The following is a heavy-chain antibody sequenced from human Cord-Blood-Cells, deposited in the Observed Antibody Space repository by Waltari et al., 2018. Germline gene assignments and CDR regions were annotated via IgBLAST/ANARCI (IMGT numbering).Heavy chain of an antibody. CDR2: IYYSGST. J-gene: IGHJ6*02. D-gene: IGHD4-17*01. V-gene: IGHV4-39*01. CDR1: GGSISRSSYY. CDR3: ARLFYGDYYYYGMDV. Sequence: QLQLQESGPGLVKPSETLSLTYTVSGGSISRSSYYWGWIRQPPGKGLEWIGSIYYSGSTYYNPSLKSRVTISVDTSKNQFSLKLSSVTAADTAVYYCARLFYGDYYYYGMDVWGQGTTVTVSS.